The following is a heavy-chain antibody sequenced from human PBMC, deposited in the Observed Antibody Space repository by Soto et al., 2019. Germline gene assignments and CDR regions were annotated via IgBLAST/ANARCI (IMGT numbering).Heavy chain of an antibody. CDR1: GFSFNNYA. D-gene: IGHD2-2*01. V-gene: IGHV3-23*01. J-gene: IGHJ4*02. CDR2: ISDSGST. CDR3: AKDVGGHYGTPTSCLYFFHS. Sequence: EVQLLESGGGLVQPGGSLRLSCAASGFSFNNYAMNWVRQAPGQGLEWVSTISDSGSTYYADSVKGRFTISRDNSKNTLYLQMKGLRAEDTAVYFCAKDVGGHYGTPTSCLYFFHSWGRGTLVTVSS.